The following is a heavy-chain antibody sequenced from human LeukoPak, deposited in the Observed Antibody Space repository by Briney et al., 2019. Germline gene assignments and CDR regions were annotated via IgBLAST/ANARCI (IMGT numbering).Heavy chain of an antibody. CDR2: INPNSGGT. Sequence: ASVKVSCKASGYTFTGYYMHWVRQAPGQGLEWMGRINPNSGGTNYAQKFQGRVTMTRDTSISTAYMELRRLRSDDTAVYYCARDHLRGESAGGYHFDNWGQGALVTVSA. J-gene: IGHJ4*02. CDR1: GYTFTGYY. CDR3: ARDHLRGESAGGYHFDN. V-gene: IGHV1-2*06. D-gene: IGHD5-18*01.